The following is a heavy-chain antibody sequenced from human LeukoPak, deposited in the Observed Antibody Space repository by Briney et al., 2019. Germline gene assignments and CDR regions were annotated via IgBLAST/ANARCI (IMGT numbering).Heavy chain of an antibody. Sequence: GGSLRLSCVASGLTFSSHAMTWVRLAPGKGLEWVSGITNSGGTTYHAESVRGRFTITRDNSKNTLYLQMNNLGVEDTAVYYCASRPPSETYYGVLDYWGQGTLVTVSS. D-gene: IGHD3-16*01. CDR2: ITNSGGTT. CDR1: GLTFSSHA. J-gene: IGHJ4*02. V-gene: IGHV3-23*01. CDR3: ASRPPSETYYGVLDY.